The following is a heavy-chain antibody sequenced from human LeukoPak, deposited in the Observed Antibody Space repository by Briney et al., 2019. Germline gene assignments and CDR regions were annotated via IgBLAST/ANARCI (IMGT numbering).Heavy chain of an antibody. D-gene: IGHD2-2*01. CDR1: GYTFTSYY. Sequence: GASVKVSCKASGYTFTSYYMHWVRQAPGQGLEWMGIINPSGGSTSYAQKFQGRVTMTRDTSTSTVYMELSSLRSEDTAVYYCARGELPAATILGGFFDYGAREPWSPSPQ. CDR2: INPSGGST. CDR3: ARGELPAATILGGFFDY. V-gene: IGHV1-46*01. J-gene: IGHJ4*02.